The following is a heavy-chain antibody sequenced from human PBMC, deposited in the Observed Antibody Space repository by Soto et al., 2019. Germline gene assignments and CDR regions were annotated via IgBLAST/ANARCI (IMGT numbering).Heavy chain of an antibody. V-gene: IGHV4-59*01. CDR3: AGVVYCSGGNCPVFDY. Sequence: PSETLSLTCTVSGGSISSYYWTWIRQPPGKGLEWIGYIYNSGTTKYNPSLQSRVTISLDTSKKQFSLKLSSVTAADTAMYYCAGVVYCSGGNCPVFDYWGPGTLVTVSS. J-gene: IGHJ4*02. CDR1: GGSISSYY. D-gene: IGHD2-15*01. CDR2: IYNSGTT.